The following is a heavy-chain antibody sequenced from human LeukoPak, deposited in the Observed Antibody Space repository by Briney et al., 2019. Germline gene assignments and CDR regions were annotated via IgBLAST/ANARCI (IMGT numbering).Heavy chain of an antibody. Sequence: ASVKVSCKASGYTFTGYYMHWVRQAPGQGLEWMGWINPNSGGTNYAQKFQDRVTMTRDTSISTAYMELSRLRSDDTAVYYCARVGDIVVVPAAAQGSPFDYWGQGTLVTVSS. CDR3: ARVGDIVVVPAAAQGSPFDY. CDR1: GYTFTGYY. CDR2: INPNSGGT. D-gene: IGHD2-2*01. V-gene: IGHV1-2*02. J-gene: IGHJ4*02.